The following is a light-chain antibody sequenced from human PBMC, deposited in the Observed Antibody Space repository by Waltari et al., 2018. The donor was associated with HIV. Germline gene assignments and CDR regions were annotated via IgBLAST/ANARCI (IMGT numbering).Light chain of an antibody. J-gene: IGLJ1*01. Sequence: QSVLTQPPSASGTPGQRVTISCSGSSSTLGSSTVNWYQQLPGTAPKLLIYSNYQRPSGVPDRFSGSKSGTSASLAISGLQSEDEADYYCAAWDDSLNGLNYVFGTGTKVTVL. CDR2: SNY. V-gene: IGLV1-44*01. CDR1: SSTLGSST. CDR3: AAWDDSLNGLNYV.